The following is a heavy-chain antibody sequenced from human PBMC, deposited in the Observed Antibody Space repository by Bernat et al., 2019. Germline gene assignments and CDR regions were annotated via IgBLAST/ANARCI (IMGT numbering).Heavy chain of an antibody. CDR3: ARSAWFRELLHYYYYYMDV. J-gene: IGHJ6*03. D-gene: IGHD3-10*01. CDR2: IIPIFGTA. V-gene: IGHV1-69*01. Sequence: QVQLVQSGAEVKKPGSAVKVPCKASGGTFSGYSISWVRQAPGQGPGLMGGIIPIFGTANYAQKFQGRVTITADESTSTAYMELSSLRSEDTAVYYCARSAWFRELLHYYYYYMDVWGKGTTVTVSS. CDR1: GGTFSGYS.